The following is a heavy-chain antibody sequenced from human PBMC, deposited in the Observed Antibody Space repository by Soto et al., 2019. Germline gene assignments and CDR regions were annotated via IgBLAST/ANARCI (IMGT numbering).Heavy chain of an antibody. V-gene: IGHV4-31*03. CDR3: AGKLGTPHYFDF. CDR1: GDPASSGSYY. J-gene: IGHJ4*02. D-gene: IGHD7-27*01. CDR2: IYHTGST. Sequence: SETLSLTCSVSGDPASSGSYYVTWVRLHPVKGLEWIGYIYHTGSTYYNPSLQSRLIMSIDTSKNQFSLHLYSVTAADTAVYFCAGKLGTPHYFDFWGQGSLVTVSS.